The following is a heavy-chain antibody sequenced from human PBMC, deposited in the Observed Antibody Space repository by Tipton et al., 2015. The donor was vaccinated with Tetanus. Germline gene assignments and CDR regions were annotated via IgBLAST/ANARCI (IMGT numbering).Heavy chain of an antibody. CDR1: GFTFSEFTFADAW. V-gene: IGHV3-15*01. CDR2: IKSKRDGAAI. J-gene: IGHJ4*02. Sequence: SLRLSCAASGFTFSEFTFADAWLSWVRRAPGKGLEWIGRIKSKRDGAAIDYAALMEGRFIISRDDSQNAVIRQMTSLKSEDTAVYYCSTSGPGVSGGGYWGQGALVTVSS. CDR3: STSGPGVSGGGY. D-gene: IGHD3-16*01.